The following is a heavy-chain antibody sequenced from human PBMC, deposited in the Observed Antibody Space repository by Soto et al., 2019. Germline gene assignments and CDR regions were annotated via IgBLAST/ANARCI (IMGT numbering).Heavy chain of an antibody. Sequence: GGSLRLSCAASGFTFSSYSMNWVRQAPGEGLEWVSSISSSSSYIYYADSVKGRFTISRDNAKNSLYLQMNSLRAEDTAVYYCATSPHCSSTSCPGTSNWFDPWGQGTLVTVSS. CDR1: GFTFSSYS. CDR2: ISSSSSYI. D-gene: IGHD2-2*01. J-gene: IGHJ5*02. V-gene: IGHV3-21*01. CDR3: ATSPHCSSTSCPGTSNWFDP.